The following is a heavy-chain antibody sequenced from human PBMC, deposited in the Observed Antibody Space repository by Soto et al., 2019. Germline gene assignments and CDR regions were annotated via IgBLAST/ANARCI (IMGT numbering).Heavy chain of an antibody. CDR2: TRNKANSFTT. D-gene: IGHD4-17*01. J-gene: IGHJ4*02. Sequence: EVQLVESGGGLVQPGGSLRLSCAASGFTFSDHYMDWVRQASGKGLEWVGRTRNKANSFTTEYAASVKGRFTIFRDDSKKSLYLQMSSLKTEDTAVYYCARELMTTVTYFDYWGQGTLVTVSS. CDR1: GFTFSDHY. CDR3: ARELMTTVTYFDY. V-gene: IGHV3-72*01.